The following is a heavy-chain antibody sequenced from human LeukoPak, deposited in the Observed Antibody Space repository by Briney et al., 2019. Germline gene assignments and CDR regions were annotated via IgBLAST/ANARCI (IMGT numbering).Heavy chain of an antibody. Sequence: GASVKVSCKASGYTFTKYYIHWVRQAPGQGLEWMGMINPSDGATTYAQRLQGRVIVTRDMSTTTVYMDLRSLRSEDTAVYFWAREQRGGLSGSLGGLFTSYYTYYYMDVWGRGTTVSVSS. D-gene: IGHD1-26*01. CDR1: GYTFTKYY. V-gene: IGHV1-46*01. CDR3: AREQRGGLSGSLGGLFTSYYTYYYMDV. CDR2: INPSDGAT. J-gene: IGHJ6*03.